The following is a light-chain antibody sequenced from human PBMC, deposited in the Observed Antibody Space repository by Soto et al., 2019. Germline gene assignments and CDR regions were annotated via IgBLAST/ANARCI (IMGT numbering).Light chain of an antibody. CDR3: QQYNNWPRT. CDR2: GAS. J-gene: IGKJ1*01. Sequence: ETVLTQSPRTLSLSPGERATLSCRASQSVSSKLAWYQQKPGQAPRLLIYGASTRATGIPARFSGSGSGTEFTLTISSLQSEDFAVYYCQQYNNWPRTFGQGTKVDI. CDR1: QSVSSK. V-gene: IGKV3-15*01.